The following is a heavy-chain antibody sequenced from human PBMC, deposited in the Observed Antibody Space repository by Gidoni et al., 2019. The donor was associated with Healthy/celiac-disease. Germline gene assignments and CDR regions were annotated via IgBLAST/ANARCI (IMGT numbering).Heavy chain of an antibody. CDR3: ARAGYSSSPKLFDY. CDR2: IYYSGST. CDR1: GGHISSYY. V-gene: IGHV4-59*01. J-gene: IGHJ4*02. D-gene: IGHD6-13*01. Sequence: QVQLQESGPGLVKPSETLSLTCTVSGGHISSYYWSWIRQPPGKGLEWIGCIYYSGSTNYNPSLKSRVTISVDTSKNQFSLKLSSVTAADTAVYYCARAGYSSSPKLFDYWGQGTLVTVSS.